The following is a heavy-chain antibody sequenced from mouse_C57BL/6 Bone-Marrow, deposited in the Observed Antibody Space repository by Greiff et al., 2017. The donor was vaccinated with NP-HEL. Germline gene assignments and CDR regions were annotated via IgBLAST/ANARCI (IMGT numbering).Heavy chain of an antibody. Sequence: EVQLMESGGGLVQPGGSLKLSCAASGFTFSDYYMYWVRQTPEKRLEWVAYISNGGGSTYYPDTVKGRFTISRDNAKNTLYLQMSRLKSEDTAMYYCARQGYDYDDAMDYWGQGTSVTVSS. V-gene: IGHV5-12*01. CDR3: ARQGYDYDDAMDY. CDR1: GFTFSDYY. CDR2: ISNGGGST. J-gene: IGHJ4*01. D-gene: IGHD2-4*01.